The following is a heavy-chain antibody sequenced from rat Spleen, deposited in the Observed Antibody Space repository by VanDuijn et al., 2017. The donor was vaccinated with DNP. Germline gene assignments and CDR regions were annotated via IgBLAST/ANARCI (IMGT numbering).Heavy chain of an antibody. CDR3: ARPYYYRYSGWFAY. D-gene: IGHD1-2*01. J-gene: IGHJ3*01. CDR2: ISYDGGST. V-gene: IGHV5-22*01. Sequence: EVQLVESGGGLVQPGRSLKLSCAASGFTFSDYYMAWVRQAPTKGLEWVASISYDGGSTYYGDSVKGRFTISRDNAKSTLFLQMNSLRSEDMATYYCARPYYYRYSGWFAYWGQGTLVTVSS. CDR1: GFTFSDYY.